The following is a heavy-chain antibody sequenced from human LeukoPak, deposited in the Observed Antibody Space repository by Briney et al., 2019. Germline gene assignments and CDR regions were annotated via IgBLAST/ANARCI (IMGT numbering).Heavy chain of an antibody. J-gene: IGHJ4*02. CDR3: ARGSPDGDYFDY. V-gene: IGHV4-61*01. D-gene: IGHD4-17*01. CDR1: GGSVSSGSYY. Sequence: SETLSLTCTVSGGSVSSGSYYWSWIRQPPGKGLEWIGNIYYTGSTNYNPSLKSRVTISVDTSKNQFSLKLSSVTAADTAVYYCARGSPDGDYFDYWGQGTLVTVSS. CDR2: IYYTGST.